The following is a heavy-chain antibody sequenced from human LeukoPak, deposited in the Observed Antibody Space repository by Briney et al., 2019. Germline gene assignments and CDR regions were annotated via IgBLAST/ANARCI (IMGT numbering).Heavy chain of an antibody. CDR3: ARHRHPEYYDILTGYSSAYYYGMDV. CDR1: GGSISSYY. V-gene: IGHV4-59*08. CDR2: IYYSGST. Sequence: SETLSLTCTVSGGSISSYYWSWIRQPPGKGLEWIGYIYYSGSTNYNPSLKSRVTISVDTSKNQYSLKLSSVTAADTAVYYCARHRHPEYYDILTGYSSAYYYGMDVWGQGTTVTVSS. J-gene: IGHJ6*02. D-gene: IGHD3-9*01.